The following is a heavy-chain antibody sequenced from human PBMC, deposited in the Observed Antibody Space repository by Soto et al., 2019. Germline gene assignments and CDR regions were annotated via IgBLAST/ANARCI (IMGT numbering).Heavy chain of an antibody. J-gene: IGHJ6*02. Sequence: ASVKVSCKASGYTFTGYYMHWVRQAPGQGLEWMGWINPNSGGTNYAQKFQGRVTMTRDTSISTAYMELSRLRSDDTAVYYCASARITRVRGAARGGCYGMDVWGQGTTVTVSS. CDR1: GYTFTGYY. CDR2: INPNSGGT. D-gene: IGHD3-10*01. CDR3: ASARITRVRGAARGGCYGMDV. V-gene: IGHV1-2*02.